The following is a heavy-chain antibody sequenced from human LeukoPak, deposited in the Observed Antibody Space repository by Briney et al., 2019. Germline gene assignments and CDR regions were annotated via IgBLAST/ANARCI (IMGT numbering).Heavy chain of an antibody. Sequence: PSETLSLTCTVSGGSISSYYWSWLRQPPGKGLEWIGYIYYSGSTNYNPSLKSRVTISVDTSKNQFSLKLSSVTAADTAVYYCARLAPDSSSNYWGQGTLVTV. D-gene: IGHD6-13*01. V-gene: IGHV4-59*08. CDR2: IYYSGST. J-gene: IGHJ4*02. CDR1: GGSISSYY. CDR3: ARLAPDSSSNY.